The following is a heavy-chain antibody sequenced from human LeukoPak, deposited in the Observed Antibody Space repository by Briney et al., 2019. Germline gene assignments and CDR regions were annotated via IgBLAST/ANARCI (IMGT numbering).Heavy chain of an antibody. CDR3: ARVSWFPGTSYYYMDV. Sequence: PSQTLSLTCTVSGGSVSSGSYYWSWIGQPAGKGLEWIGRISASGSTNYNPSLKSRVTISVDTSKNQFSLNLSSVTAADTAVYYCARVSWFPGTSYYYMDVWGKGTTVTVSS. J-gene: IGHJ6*03. D-gene: IGHD1-1*01. CDR2: ISASGST. CDR1: GGSVSSGSYY. V-gene: IGHV4-61*02.